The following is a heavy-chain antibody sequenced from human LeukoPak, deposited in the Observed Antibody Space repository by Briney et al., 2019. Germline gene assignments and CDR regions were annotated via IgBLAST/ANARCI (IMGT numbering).Heavy chain of an antibody. D-gene: IGHD3-9*01. CDR3: ARQLPYYDILTAPSQFDP. V-gene: IGHV4-39*01. CDR2: IYYSGST. CDR1: GGSISSGDYY. Sequence: PSQTLSLTCTVSGGSISSGDYYWSWIRQPPGKGLEWIGSIYYSGSTYYNPSLKSRVTISVDTSKNQFSLKLSSVTAADTAVYYCARQLPYYDILTAPSQFDPWGQGTLVTVSS. J-gene: IGHJ5*02.